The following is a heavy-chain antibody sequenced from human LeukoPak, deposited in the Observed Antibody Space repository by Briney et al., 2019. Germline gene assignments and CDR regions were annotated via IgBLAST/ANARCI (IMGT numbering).Heavy chain of an antibody. Sequence: PGGSLRLSCAASGFTFSSYAMSWVRQAPGEGLEWVSAISGSGGSTYHADSVKGRFTISRDNSKNTLYLQMNSLRAEDAAVYYCAKLGYCSSTSCIPYYYYYYGMDVWGQGTTVTVSS. CDR1: GFTFSSYA. J-gene: IGHJ6*02. V-gene: IGHV3-23*01. CDR2: ISGSGGST. CDR3: AKLGYCSSTSCIPYYYYYYGMDV. D-gene: IGHD2-2*01.